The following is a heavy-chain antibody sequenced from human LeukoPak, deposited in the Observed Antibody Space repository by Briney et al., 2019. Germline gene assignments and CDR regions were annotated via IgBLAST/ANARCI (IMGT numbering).Heavy chain of an antibody. CDR1: GFTFSSYG. CDR3: AKDLHYCSSTSCYTLLDY. Sequence: SGGSLRLSCAASGFTFSSYGMHWVRQAPGKGLEWVAFIRYDGSNKYYADSVKGRFTISRDNSKNTLYLQMNSLRAEDTAVYYCAKDLHYCSSTSCYTLLDYWCQGTLVTVSS. J-gene: IGHJ4*02. CDR2: IRYDGSNK. V-gene: IGHV3-30*02. D-gene: IGHD2-2*02.